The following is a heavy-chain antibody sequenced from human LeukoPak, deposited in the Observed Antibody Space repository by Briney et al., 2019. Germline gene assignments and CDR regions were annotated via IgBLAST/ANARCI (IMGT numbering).Heavy chain of an antibody. J-gene: IGHJ4*02. CDR3: ARVRFGVF. CDR2: IYYSGSN. V-gene: IGHV4-30-4*01. Sequence: PSETLSLTCTVSGGSISSGDYYWSWIRQPPGKGLEWIGYIYYSGSNYYNPSLKGRATISVDTSKNQFSLKLESVTAADTAVYYCARVRFGVFWGQGTLVTVSS. D-gene: IGHD5/OR15-5a*01. CDR1: GGSISSGDYY.